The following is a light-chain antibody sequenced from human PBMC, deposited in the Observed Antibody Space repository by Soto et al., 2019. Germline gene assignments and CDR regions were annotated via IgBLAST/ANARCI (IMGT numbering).Light chain of an antibody. CDR1: QSVSNNY. Sequence: EIGLTQSAGTLSLSAGERATLSCGASQSVSNNYLAWYQQKPGQAPRLLIYGASNRATGIPDRFSGSGSGTDFTLTISRLEPEDFAVYYCQQYGSSGTFGQGTKVDIK. CDR2: GAS. CDR3: QQYGSSGT. V-gene: IGKV3-20*01. J-gene: IGKJ1*01.